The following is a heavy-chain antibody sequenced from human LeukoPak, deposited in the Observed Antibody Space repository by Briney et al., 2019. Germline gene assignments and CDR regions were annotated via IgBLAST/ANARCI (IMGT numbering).Heavy chain of an antibody. V-gene: IGHV3-7*01. CDR3: ARATTQWVTVTYYYYYYMDV. D-gene: IGHD4-17*01. J-gene: IGHJ6*03. Sequence: PGGTLRLSCAASGFTFSSYGMSWVRQAPGKGLEWVANIKQDGSEKYYVDSVKGRFTISRDNAKNSLYLQMNSLRAEDTAVYYCARATTQWVTVTYYYYYYMDVWGKGTTVTISS. CDR2: IKQDGSEK. CDR1: GFTFSSYG.